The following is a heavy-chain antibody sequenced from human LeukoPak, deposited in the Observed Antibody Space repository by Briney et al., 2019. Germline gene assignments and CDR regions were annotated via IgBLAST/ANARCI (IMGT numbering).Heavy chain of an antibody. Sequence: GASVKVSCTASGGTFSSYAISWVRQAPGQGLEWMGGIIPIFGTANYAQKFQGRVTITADESTSTAYVELSSLRSEDTAVYYCARGFDSQRADYWGQGTLVTVSS. V-gene: IGHV1-69*13. CDR1: GGTFSSYA. CDR3: ARGFDSQRADY. CDR2: IIPIFGTA. J-gene: IGHJ4*02. D-gene: IGHD3-9*01.